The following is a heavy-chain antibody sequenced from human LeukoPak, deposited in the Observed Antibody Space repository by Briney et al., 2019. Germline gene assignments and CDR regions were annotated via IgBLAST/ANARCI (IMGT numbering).Heavy chain of an antibody. CDR2: IRYDGSNK. D-gene: IGHD3-16*01. J-gene: IGHJ4*02. CDR3: ARAAENYGGRFDS. V-gene: IGHV3-30*02. Sequence: PGGSLRLSCAASGFTFNNYGMHWVRQAPGKGLEWVAFIRYDGSNKYYADSVKGRFTISRDNSKNTLYLQMNSLRAEDTAVYYCARAAENYGGRFDSWGQGTLVTVSS. CDR1: GFTFNNYG.